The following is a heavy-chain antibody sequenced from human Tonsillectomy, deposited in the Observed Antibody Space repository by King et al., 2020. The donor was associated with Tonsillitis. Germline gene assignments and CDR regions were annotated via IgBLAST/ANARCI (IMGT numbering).Heavy chain of an antibody. Sequence: QRQLVQSGAEVKKPGASVKVSCKASGYTFTGYNMYWVRQAPGQGLEWMGWINPNSGDTHYAQNFQGRVTMTRDTSITTAYMELSRLRSDDTAVYYCATPPDDYVWGSYRLGNWGQGTLVTVSS. CDR2: INPNSGDT. CDR1: GYTFTGYN. J-gene: IGHJ4*02. D-gene: IGHD3-16*02. V-gene: IGHV1-2*02. CDR3: ATPPDDYVWGSYRLGN.